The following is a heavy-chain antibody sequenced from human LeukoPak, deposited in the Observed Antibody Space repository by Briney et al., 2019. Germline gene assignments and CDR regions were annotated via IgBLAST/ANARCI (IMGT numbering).Heavy chain of an antibody. V-gene: IGHV3-30-3*01. CDR1: GFAFSSYA. CDR2: ISYDGSNK. J-gene: IGHJ4*02. Sequence: GGSLRLSCAASGFAFSSYAMHWVRQAPGKGLEWVAVISYDGSNKYYADSVKGRFTISRDNSKNTLYLQMNSLRAEDTAVYYCARDPGTHCSGGSCPSYFDYWGQGTLVTVSS. CDR3: ARDPGTHCSGGSCPSYFDY. D-gene: IGHD2-15*01.